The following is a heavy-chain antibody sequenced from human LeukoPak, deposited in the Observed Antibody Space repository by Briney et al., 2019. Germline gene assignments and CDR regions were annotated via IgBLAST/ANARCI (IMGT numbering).Heavy chain of an antibody. CDR2: ISGSGGST. V-gene: IGHV3-23*01. CDR1: GFTFSSYA. J-gene: IGHJ4*02. D-gene: IGHD3-9*01. Sequence: GGSLRLSCAASGFTFSSYAMSWVRQAPGKGLEWVPAISGSGGSTYYADSVKGRSTISRDNSKNTLYLQMNSLRAEDTAVYYCAKGGDYDILTGYYYYFDYWGQGTLVTVSS. CDR3: AKGGDYDILTGYYYYFDY.